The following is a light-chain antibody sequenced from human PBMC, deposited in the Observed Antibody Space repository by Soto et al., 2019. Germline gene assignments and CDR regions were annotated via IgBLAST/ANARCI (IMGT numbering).Light chain of an antibody. CDR2: DVT. J-gene: IGLJ3*02. CDR3: TSYSDGATLLV. Sequence: QSALTQPASVSGPPGQSITISCTGTSSDVGGFDYVSWFQHYPGKAPKLIIFDVTNRPSGISHRFSGSKSGNTASLTISGLLTEDEADYYCTSYSDGATLLVFGGGTKVTVL. CDR1: SSDVGGFDY. V-gene: IGLV2-14*03.